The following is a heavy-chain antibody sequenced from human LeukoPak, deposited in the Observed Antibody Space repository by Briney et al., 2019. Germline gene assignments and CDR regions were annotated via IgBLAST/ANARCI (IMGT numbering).Heavy chain of an antibody. Sequence: GESLRISCQGSGYTFTTYWIGWVRQMPGEGLEWMGIIYPGDSDTTYSPSFQGQVTFSADKSISTAYLQWRSLKASDTAMYYCARNSHSNGMDVWGQGITVTVSS. D-gene: IGHD2-15*01. CDR1: GYTFTTYW. V-gene: IGHV5-51*01. CDR2: IYPGDSDT. J-gene: IGHJ6*02. CDR3: ARNSHSNGMDV.